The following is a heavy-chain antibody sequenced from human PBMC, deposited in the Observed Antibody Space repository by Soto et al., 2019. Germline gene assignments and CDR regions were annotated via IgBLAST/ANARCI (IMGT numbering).Heavy chain of an antibody. J-gene: IGHJ4*02. D-gene: IGHD3-10*01. V-gene: IGHV4-59*01. CDR2: IYYSGST. CDR3: ARDPGDY. CDR1: GGSISSYY. Sequence: SETLSLTCTVSGGSISSYYWSWIRQPPGKGLEWIGYIYYSGSTNYNPSLKSRVTISVDTSKNQFSLKLSSVTAADTAVYYCARDPGDYWGQGTLVTVSS.